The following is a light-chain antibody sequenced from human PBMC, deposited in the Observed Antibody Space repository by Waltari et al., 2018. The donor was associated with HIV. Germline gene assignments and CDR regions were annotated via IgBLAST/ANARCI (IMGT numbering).Light chain of an antibody. CDR3: QVWDTNTDQYVI. CDR1: NIGSKS. V-gene: IGLV3-21*01. CDR2: HDT. Sequence: SYVLTQPPSVSVAPGKTARITCGGENIGSKSVNWYQKQPGQAPVMVIYHDTDRPSGIPDRFSGSNSEDTATVTIRRVEAGDEADYFCQVWDTNTDQYVIFGGGTNLAV. J-gene: IGLJ2*01.